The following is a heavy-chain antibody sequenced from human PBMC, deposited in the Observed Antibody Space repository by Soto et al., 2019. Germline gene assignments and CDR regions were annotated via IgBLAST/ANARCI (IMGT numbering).Heavy chain of an antibody. V-gene: IGHV1-69*13. CDR3: ARDRGSRIAARPRWFDP. CDR2: IIPIFGTA. Sequence: SVKVSCKASGGTFSSYAINWVRQAPGQGLEWMGGIIPIFGTANYAQKFQGRVTITADESTSTAYMELSSLRSEDTAVYYCARDRGSRIAARPRWFDPWGQGTLVTV. CDR1: GGTFSSYA. J-gene: IGHJ5*02. D-gene: IGHD6-6*01.